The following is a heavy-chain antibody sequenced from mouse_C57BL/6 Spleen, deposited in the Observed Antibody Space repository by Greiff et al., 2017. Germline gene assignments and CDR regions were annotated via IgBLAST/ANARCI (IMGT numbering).Heavy chain of an antibody. Sequence: QVQLQQPGAELVRPGSSVKLSCKASGYTFTSYWMHWVKQRPIQGLEWIGNIDPSDSETHYNQKFKDKATLTVDKSSSTAYMQLSSLTSEDSAVYYCARQLGWGAMDYWGQGTSVTVSS. D-gene: IGHD4-1*02. V-gene: IGHV1-52*01. J-gene: IGHJ4*01. CDR3: ARQLGWGAMDY. CDR1: GYTFTSYW. CDR2: IDPSDSET.